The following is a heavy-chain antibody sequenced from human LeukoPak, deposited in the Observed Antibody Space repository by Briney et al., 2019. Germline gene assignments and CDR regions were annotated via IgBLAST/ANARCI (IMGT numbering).Heavy chain of an antibody. V-gene: IGHV3-23*01. CDR1: GFTFSSYA. CDR2: ISGSGGST. Sequence: PGGSLRLPCAASGFTFSSYAMSWVRQAPGKGLEWVSAISGSGGSTYYADSVKGRFTISRDNSENTLYLQMNSLRAEDTAVYYCAKAVPAAMWRNWFDPWGQGTLVTVSS. D-gene: IGHD2-2*01. CDR3: AKAVPAAMWRNWFDP. J-gene: IGHJ5*02.